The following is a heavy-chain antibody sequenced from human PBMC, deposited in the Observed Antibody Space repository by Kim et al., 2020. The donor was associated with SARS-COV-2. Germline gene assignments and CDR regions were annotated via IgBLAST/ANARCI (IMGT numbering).Heavy chain of an antibody. V-gene: IGHV4-31*03. CDR1: GGSISSGGYY. D-gene: IGHD3-10*01. J-gene: IGHJ4*02. CDR2: IYYSGST. CDR3: ARGGSGSYLFDY. Sequence: SETLSLTCTVSGGSISSGGYYWSWIRQHPGKGLEWIGYIYYSGSTYYNPSLKSRVTISVDTSKNQFSLKLSSVTAADTAVYYCARGGSGSYLFDYWGQGTLVTVSS.